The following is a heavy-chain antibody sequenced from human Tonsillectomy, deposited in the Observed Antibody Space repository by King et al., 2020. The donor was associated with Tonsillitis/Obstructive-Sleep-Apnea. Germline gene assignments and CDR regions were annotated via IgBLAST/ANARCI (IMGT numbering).Heavy chain of an antibody. V-gene: IGHV2-5*01. J-gene: IGHJ5*02. Sequence: TLKESVPTLVKPTQTLTLTCTFSWFSLSTSGVGVGWFRQPPGKALEWLAPIYWCDYKRYSPSLNIRRTITKETSKNQVVLTMTNMDPVYTATYYCAHRRADFWSGYQKWFDPWGQGMLVTVSS. CDR2: IYWCDYK. D-gene: IGHD3-3*01. CDR3: AHRRADFWSGYQKWFDP. CDR1: WFSLSTSGVG.